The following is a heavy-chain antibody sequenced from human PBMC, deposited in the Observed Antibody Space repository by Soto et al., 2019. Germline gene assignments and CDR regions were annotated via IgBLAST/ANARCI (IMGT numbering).Heavy chain of an antibody. CDR1: GFIFSDHY. Sequence: EVLLVESGGGLVQPGGSLRLSCAASGFIFSDHYMDWVRQAPGKGLEWVASIRNKANSHSTEYAASVEGRFTISRDDSKNSLYLQMNSLKTEDTAVYYCARYSGSYSRHSDYWGQGTLVTISS. CDR3: ARYSGSYSRHSDY. CDR2: IRNKANSHST. J-gene: IGHJ4*02. V-gene: IGHV3-72*01. D-gene: IGHD1-26*01.